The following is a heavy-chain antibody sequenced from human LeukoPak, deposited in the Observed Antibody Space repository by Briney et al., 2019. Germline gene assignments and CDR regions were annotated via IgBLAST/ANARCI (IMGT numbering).Heavy chain of an antibody. Sequence: SETLSLTCAVYGGSFSGYYWSWIRQPPGKGLEWIGEINHSGSTNYNPSLKSRVTISVDTSKNQFSLKLSSVTAADTAVYYCARDDRRVVVPAAMRGAARPGDYWGQGTLVTVSS. CDR3: ARDDRRVVVPAAMRGAARPGDY. CDR1: GGSFSGYY. D-gene: IGHD2-2*01. V-gene: IGHV4-34*01. CDR2: INHSGST. J-gene: IGHJ4*02.